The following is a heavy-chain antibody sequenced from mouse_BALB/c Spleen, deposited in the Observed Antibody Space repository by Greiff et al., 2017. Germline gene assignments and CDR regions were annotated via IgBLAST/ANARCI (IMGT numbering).Heavy chain of an antibody. D-gene: IGHD2-14*01. CDR3: TRAYYRYDDYFDY. CDR1: GFTFSNYW. J-gene: IGHJ2*01. V-gene: IGHV6-6*02. Sequence: EVMLVESGGGLVQPGGSMKLSCVASGFTFSNYWMNWVRQSPEKGLEWVAEIRLKSNNYATHYAESVKGRFTISRDDSKSSVYLQMNNLRAEDTGIYYCTRAYYRYDDYFDYWGQGTTLTVSS. CDR2: IRLKSNNYAT.